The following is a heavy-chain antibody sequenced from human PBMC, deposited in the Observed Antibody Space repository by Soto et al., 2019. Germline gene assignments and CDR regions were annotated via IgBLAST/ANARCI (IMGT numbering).Heavy chain of an antibody. CDR3: TRDSIDSSGYYYSGY. D-gene: IGHD3-22*01. Sequence: PGGSLRLSSTASGFTFGDYAMSWFRQAPGKGLEWVGFIRSKAYGGTTEYAASVKGRFTISRDDSKSIAYLQMNSLKTEDTAVYYCTRDSIDSSGYYYSGYWGQGTLVTVSS. CDR2: IRSKAYGGTT. V-gene: IGHV3-49*03. CDR1: GFTFGDYA. J-gene: IGHJ4*02.